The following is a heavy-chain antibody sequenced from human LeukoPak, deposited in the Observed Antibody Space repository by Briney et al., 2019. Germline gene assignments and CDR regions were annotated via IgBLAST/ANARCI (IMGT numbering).Heavy chain of an antibody. D-gene: IGHD1-26*01. CDR2: ISSDSDSI. CDR3: AIDAWDLPLDAFDL. V-gene: IGHV3-48*01. CDR1: GFTFSTYN. J-gene: IGHJ3*01. Sequence: GGSLRLSCAASGFTFSTYNMNWVRQAPGKGLEWVSYISSDSDSIYYADSVKGRFTISRDNAKNSLYLQMNSLRGEDTAVYYCAIDAWDLPLDAFDLWGQGTMVTVSS.